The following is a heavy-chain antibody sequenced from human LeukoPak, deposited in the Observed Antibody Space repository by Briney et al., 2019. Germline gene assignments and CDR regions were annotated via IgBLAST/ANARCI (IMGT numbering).Heavy chain of an antibody. CDR2: IYYSGST. CDR1: GGSISSYF. J-gene: IGHJ3*02. Sequence: SETLSLTCTVSGGSISSYFWSWIRQPPGKGLEWIGYIYYSGSTNYNPSLKSRVTISVDTSKNQFSLKLISVTAADTAVYYCARANYYDRDAFDMWGQGTMVTVSS. V-gene: IGHV4-59*01. CDR3: ARANYYDRDAFDM. D-gene: IGHD3-22*01.